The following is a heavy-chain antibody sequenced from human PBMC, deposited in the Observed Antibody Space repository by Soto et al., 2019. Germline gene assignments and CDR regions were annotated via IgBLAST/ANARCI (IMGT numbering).Heavy chain of an antibody. CDR2: ISAYNGNT. D-gene: IGHD5-18*01. Sequence: ASVKVSCKASGYTFTSYGISWVRQAPGQGLEWMGWISAYNGNTNYAQKLQGRVTMTTDTSTSTAYMELRSLRSDDTAVYYCARDFSKDAGMDQFDPWGRGTLVTVSS. V-gene: IGHV1-18*01. CDR1: GYTFTSYG. CDR3: ARDFSKDAGMDQFDP. J-gene: IGHJ5*02.